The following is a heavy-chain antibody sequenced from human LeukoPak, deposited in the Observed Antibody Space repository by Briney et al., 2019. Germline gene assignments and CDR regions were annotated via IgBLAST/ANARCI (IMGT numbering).Heavy chain of an antibody. CDR1: GVSINSTTFH. V-gene: IGHV4-39*07. Sequence: SETLSLTCSVSGVSINSTTFHGGWLRQPPGKGPEWIGVISYSGNTYYNPSLKSRVTLSLDRSKNHFSLNLSSVTAADAAVYYCARGALDFWGQGLLVTVSS. CDR3: ARGALDF. J-gene: IGHJ4*02. CDR2: ISYSGNT.